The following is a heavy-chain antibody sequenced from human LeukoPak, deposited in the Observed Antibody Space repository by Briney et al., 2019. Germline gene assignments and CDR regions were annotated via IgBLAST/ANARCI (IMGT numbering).Heavy chain of an antibody. D-gene: IGHD1-14*01. V-gene: IGHV3-30*18. J-gene: IGHJ4*02. CDR1: GFTFSSYG. CDR3: AKEGGATGYYFDY. Sequence: GGSLRLSCAASGFTFSSYGMHWVRQAPGKGLEWVVVISYDGSNKYYADSVKGRFTISRDNSKNTLYLQMNSLRAEDTAVYYCAKEGGATGYYFDYWGQGTLVTVSS. CDR2: ISYDGSNK.